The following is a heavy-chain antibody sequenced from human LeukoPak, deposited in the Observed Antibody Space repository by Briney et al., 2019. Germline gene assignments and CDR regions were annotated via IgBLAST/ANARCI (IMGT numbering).Heavy chain of an antibody. CDR2: INHSGST. J-gene: IGHJ4*02. Sequence: SETLSLTCAVYGGSLSGYYWSWIRQPPGKGLEWIGEINHSGSTNYNPSLRSRVTISVDTSKNQFSLKLSSVTAADTAVYYCARFRGDYGTTFDYWGQGTLVTVSS. D-gene: IGHD4-17*01. CDR3: ARFRGDYGTTFDY. CDR1: GGSLSGYY. V-gene: IGHV4-34*01.